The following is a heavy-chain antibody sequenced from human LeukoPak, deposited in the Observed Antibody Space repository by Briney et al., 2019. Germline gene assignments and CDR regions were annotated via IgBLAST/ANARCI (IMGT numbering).Heavy chain of an antibody. J-gene: IGHJ6*02. D-gene: IGHD3-9*01. CDR2: ISGSGGST. V-gene: IGHV3-23*01. CDR1: GFTFSSYA. Sequence: GGSLRLSCAASGFTFSSYAMSWVRQAPGKGLEWVSAISGSGGSTYYADSVKGRSTISRDNSKNTLYLQMNSLRAEDTAVYYCAKGDDILTGYGRGRLNYYYYYGMDVWGQGTTVTVSS. CDR3: AKGDDILTGYGRGRLNYYYYYGMDV.